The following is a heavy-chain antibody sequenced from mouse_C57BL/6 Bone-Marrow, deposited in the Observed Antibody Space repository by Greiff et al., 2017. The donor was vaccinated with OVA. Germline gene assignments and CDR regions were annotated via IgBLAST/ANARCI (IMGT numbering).Heavy chain of an antibody. CDR2: INPYNGDT. V-gene: IGHV1-20*01. J-gene: IGHJ4*01. Sequence: EVQLQESGPELVKPGDSVKISCKASGYSFTGYFMNWVMQSHGKSLEWIGRINPYNGDTFYNQKFKGKATLTVDKSSSTAHMELRSLTSEDSAVYYCARFDGSSFYYAMDYWGQGTSVTVSS. CDR1: GYSFTGYF. CDR3: ARFDGSSFYYAMDY. D-gene: IGHD1-1*01.